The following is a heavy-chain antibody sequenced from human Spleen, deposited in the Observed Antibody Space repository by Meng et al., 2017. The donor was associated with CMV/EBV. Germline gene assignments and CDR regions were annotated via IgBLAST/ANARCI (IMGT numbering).Heavy chain of an antibody. CDR2: IYYSGST. D-gene: IGHD3-10*01. CDR3: ARSMVRGVSAYYYGMDV. Sequence: SETLSLTCTVSGGSISSYYWSWIRQPPGKGLEWIGHIYYSGSTNYNPSLKSRVTISVDTSKNQFSLKLSSVTAADTAVYYCARSMVRGVSAYYYGMDVWGQGTTVTVSS. J-gene: IGHJ6*02. V-gene: IGHV4-59*12. CDR1: GGSISSYY.